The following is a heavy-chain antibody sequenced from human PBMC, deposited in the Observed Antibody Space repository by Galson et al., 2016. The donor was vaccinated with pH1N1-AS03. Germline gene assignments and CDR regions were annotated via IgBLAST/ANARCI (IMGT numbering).Heavy chain of an antibody. D-gene: IGHD3-3*02. CDR3: ARDQGIFLGSLDP. J-gene: IGHJ5*02. Sequence: SLRLSCAASGFTFSTYGMHWVRQAPGKGLEWVADVSSDGSNKYYADSVKGRFTIPRDNSKNTLYLQMNSLSGANTAVYYCARDQGIFLGSLDPCGQGTLVTVSS. V-gene: IGHV3-30*03. CDR1: GFTFSTYG. CDR2: VSSDGSNK.